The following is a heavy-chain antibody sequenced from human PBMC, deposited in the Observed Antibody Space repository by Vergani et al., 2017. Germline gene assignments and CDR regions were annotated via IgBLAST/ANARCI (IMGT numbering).Heavy chain of an antibody. Sequence: QVQLVESGGGVVQPGRSLRLSCAASGFTFSSYAMHWVRQAPGKELEWVAFISFDGSNKYYADSVKGRFTISRDNSKNTLYLQMNSLRAEDTAVYFCARSYTPLGYCSSTSCLSWFDPWGQGTLVTVSS. CDR2: ISFDGSNK. CDR1: GFTFSSYA. J-gene: IGHJ5*02. D-gene: IGHD2-2*01. CDR3: ARSYTPLGYCSSTSCLSWFDP. V-gene: IGHV3-30-3*01.